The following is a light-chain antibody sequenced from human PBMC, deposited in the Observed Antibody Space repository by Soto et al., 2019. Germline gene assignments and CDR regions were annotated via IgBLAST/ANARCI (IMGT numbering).Light chain of an antibody. V-gene: IGKV3-15*01. CDR3: QQYHNWPIT. Sequence: DIVCTRSPCTVSCCRVGIATLSCRASQSVSSYLAWYQQKPGQAPRILMYDASTRATGISARFSGSGSGTEFTLTISSLQSEDFAVYYCQQYHNWPITFGQGTRLEIK. CDR2: DAS. CDR1: QSVSSY. J-gene: IGKJ5*01.